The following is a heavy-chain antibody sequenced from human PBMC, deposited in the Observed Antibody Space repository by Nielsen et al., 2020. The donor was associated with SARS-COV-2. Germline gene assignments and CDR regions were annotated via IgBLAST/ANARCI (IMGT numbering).Heavy chain of an antibody. CDR3: ARQGYCSSTSCYRRGVDWFGP. V-gene: IGHV5-10-1*01. CDR2: IEPSDSYA. J-gene: IGHJ5*02. CDR1: GFDFSTHW. Sequence: GESLKISCKCSGFDFSTHWITWLRQMPGKGLEWMGRIEPSDSYAEYSPAFQGRVTISTDKSISTASLQWSGLQASDTAMYYCARQGYCSSTSCYRRGVDWFGPWGQGTLVTVSS. D-gene: IGHD2-2*01.